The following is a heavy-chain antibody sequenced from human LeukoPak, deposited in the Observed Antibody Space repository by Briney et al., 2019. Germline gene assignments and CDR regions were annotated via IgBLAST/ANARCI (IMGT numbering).Heavy chain of an antibody. CDR1: GGSFSGYY. J-gene: IGHJ4*02. CDR3: AREARRFDY. V-gene: IGHV4-34*01. Sequence: SETLSLTCAVYGGSFSGYYWSWIRQPPGKGLEWIGEINHSGSTNYNPSLKSRVTVSVDTSKNQFSLKLSSVTAADTAVYYCAREARRFDYWGQGTLVTVSS. CDR2: INHSGST.